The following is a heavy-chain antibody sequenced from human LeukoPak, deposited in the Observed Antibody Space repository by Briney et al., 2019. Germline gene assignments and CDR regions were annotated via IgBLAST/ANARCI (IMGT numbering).Heavy chain of an antibody. D-gene: IGHD2-21*02. CDR2: MNPNSGNT. CDR1: GYTFTSYY. CDR3: ARGTRNCGGDCYVIDY. Sequence: ASVKVSCKASGYTFTSYYINWVRQATGQGLEWMGWMNPNSGNTGYAQKFQGRVTMTRNTSMSTAYMELSSLRSEDTAVYYCARGTRNCGGDCYVIDYWGQGTLVTVSS. V-gene: IGHV1-8*01. J-gene: IGHJ4*02.